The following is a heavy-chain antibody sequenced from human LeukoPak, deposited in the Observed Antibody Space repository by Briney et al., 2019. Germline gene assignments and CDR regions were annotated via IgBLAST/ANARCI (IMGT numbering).Heavy chain of an antibody. CDR3: ASGYRSGPYYKGYFDY. J-gene: IGHJ4*02. V-gene: IGHV3-64D*09. D-gene: IGHD3-10*01. CDR2: ISNDGATT. CDR1: GFTFSRYA. Sequence: PGGSLRLSCSASGFTFSRYAMHWVRQAPGKGLEYVSAISNDGATTYYADSVKGRFTISRDNSKNPLFLQMSSLRAEDTAVYYCASGYRSGPYYKGYFDYWGQGTLVTVSS.